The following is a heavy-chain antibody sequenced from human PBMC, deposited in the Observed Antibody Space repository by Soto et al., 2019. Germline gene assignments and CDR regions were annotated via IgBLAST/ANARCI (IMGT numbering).Heavy chain of an antibody. Sequence: GSGPTLVNPTQTLTLTCTFSGFSLSTSGVGVGWIRQPPGKALEWLALIYWNDDKRYSPSLKSRLTITKDTSKNQVVLTMTNMDPVDTATYYCAHFSEYYYDSSGYSPSDYWGQGTLVTVSS. CDR1: GFSLSTSGVG. D-gene: IGHD3-22*01. CDR3: AHFSEYYYDSSGYSPSDY. CDR2: IYWNDDK. J-gene: IGHJ4*02. V-gene: IGHV2-5*01.